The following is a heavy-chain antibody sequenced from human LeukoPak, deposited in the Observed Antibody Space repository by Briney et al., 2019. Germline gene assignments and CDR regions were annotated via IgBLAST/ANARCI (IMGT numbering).Heavy chain of an antibody. CDR2: IKQDGSEK. D-gene: IGHD3-9*01. Sequence: GGSLRLSCAASGFTFCSYRMSWVRQAPGKGLEWVANIKQDGSEKYYVDSVKGRFTISRDNAKNSLYLQMNSLRAEDTAVYYCARVWEHYDILTGLDYWGQGTLVTVSS. V-gene: IGHV3-7*01. J-gene: IGHJ4*02. CDR3: ARVWEHYDILTGLDY. CDR1: GFTFCSYR.